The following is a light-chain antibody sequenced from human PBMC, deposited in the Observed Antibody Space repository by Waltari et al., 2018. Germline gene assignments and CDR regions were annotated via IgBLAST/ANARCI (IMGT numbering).Light chain of an antibody. V-gene: IGKV4-1*01. CDR1: QSILYSSSNMNY. CDR3: QQYYGSPPYT. CDR2: WAS. J-gene: IGKJ2*01. Sequence: DIVMTQSPDSLAVSLGERATINCKSSQSILYSSSNMNYLAWYQQKPGQPPKLLIYWASTRESGVPDRFSGSGSGTDFTLTISSLQAEDVAVYYCQQYYGSPPYTFGQGTKVEIK.